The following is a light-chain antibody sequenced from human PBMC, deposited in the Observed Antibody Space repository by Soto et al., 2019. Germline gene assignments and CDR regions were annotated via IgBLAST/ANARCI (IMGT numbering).Light chain of an antibody. Sequence: EIVLTQSPGTLSLSPGERATLSCRASQSVSSSYLAWYQQKPGQAPRLLTYGASSRATGIPDRFSGSGSETDFTLTISRLEPEDFAVYYCQQYGSSPTFGGGTKVEIK. CDR1: QSVSSSY. V-gene: IGKV3-20*01. CDR2: GAS. CDR3: QQYGSSPT. J-gene: IGKJ4*01.